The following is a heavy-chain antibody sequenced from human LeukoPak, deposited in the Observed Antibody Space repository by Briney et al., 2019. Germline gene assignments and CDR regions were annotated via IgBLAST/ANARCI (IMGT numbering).Heavy chain of an antibody. J-gene: IGHJ4*02. CDR2: ISYDGSNK. V-gene: IGHV3-30-3*01. CDR1: VFTFSIYV. D-gene: IGHD2-2*01. CDR3: ARANCSSTSCYIAIDF. Sequence: GGSMRLSCVAPVFTFSIYVVNWVRLAPGKRLERVAVISYDGSNKHYADSVKGRFTISRDNSKNTLYLQMNSLRAEDTAVYYCARANCSSTSCYIAIDFWGRGTLVTVSS.